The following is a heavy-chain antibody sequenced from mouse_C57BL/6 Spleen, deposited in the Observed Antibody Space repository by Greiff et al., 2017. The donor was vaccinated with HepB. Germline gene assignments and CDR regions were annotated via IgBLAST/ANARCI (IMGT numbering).Heavy chain of an antibody. CDR2: IYPSDSET. Sequence: VQLQQPGAELVRPGSSVKLSCKASGYTFTSYWMDWVKQRPGQGLEWIGNIYPSDSETHYNQKFKDKATLTVDKSSSTAYMKLSSLTSEDSAVYYCSRYYGSRMDYWGQGTSVTVSS. J-gene: IGHJ4*01. CDR3: SRYYGSRMDY. D-gene: IGHD1-1*01. V-gene: IGHV1-61*01. CDR1: GYTFTSYW.